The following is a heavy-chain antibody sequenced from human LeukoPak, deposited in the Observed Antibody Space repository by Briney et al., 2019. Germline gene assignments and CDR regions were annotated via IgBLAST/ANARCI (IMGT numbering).Heavy chain of an antibody. CDR3: AKIRDSSGLDY. CDR1: GFTFSSYA. J-gene: IGHJ4*02. Sequence: GGSLRLSCAASGFTFSSYAMSWVRQAPGKGLEWVSSISGSGGTTYYADSVKGQFTISRDNSKNTLYLQMNSLRAEDTAVYYCAKIRDSSGLDYWGQGTLVTVSP. V-gene: IGHV3-23*01. CDR2: ISGSGGTT. D-gene: IGHD3-22*01.